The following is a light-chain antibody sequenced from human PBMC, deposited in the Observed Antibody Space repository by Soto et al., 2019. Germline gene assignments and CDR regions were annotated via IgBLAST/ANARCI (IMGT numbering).Light chain of an antibody. CDR1: QSISSW. CDR2: DAS. V-gene: IGKV1-5*01. J-gene: IGKJ1*01. Sequence: DIQMTQSPSTLSASVGARVTITCRASQSISSWLAWYQQKPGKAPKLLIYDASSLESGVPSRFRGSGSGTEFTLTISSLQPDDLATYYCQQQRTFGQGTVVEIE. CDR3: QQQRT.